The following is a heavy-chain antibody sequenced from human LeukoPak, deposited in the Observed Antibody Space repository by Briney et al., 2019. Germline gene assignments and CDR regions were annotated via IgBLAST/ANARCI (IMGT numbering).Heavy chain of an antibody. CDR1: AGSISSYY. Sequence: ETLSLTCTVSAGSISSYYWNWVRQAPGKGLEWISYISSSSSLIYYADSVKGRFTISRDNAKNSLYLQMNSLRAEDTAVYYCARGGIRIAAARLFDYWGQGTLVTVSS. J-gene: IGHJ4*02. V-gene: IGHV3-48*01. D-gene: IGHD6-13*01. CDR2: ISSSSSLI. CDR3: ARGGIRIAAARLFDY.